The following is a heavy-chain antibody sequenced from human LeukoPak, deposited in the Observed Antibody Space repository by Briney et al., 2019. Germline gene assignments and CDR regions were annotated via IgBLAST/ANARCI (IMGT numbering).Heavy chain of an antibody. D-gene: IGHD1-14*01. CDR1: GGSISSYY. CDR2: IYTGGST. Sequence: PSETLSLTCTVSGGSISSYYRTRIRQPAGKGLEWIGRIYTGGSTDYNPSLKSRVTMSVDTSKKQISLKLASVTAADTAVYYCAREENQVSRGMDVWGQGTTVTVSS. J-gene: IGHJ6*02. CDR3: AREENQVSRGMDV. V-gene: IGHV4-4*07.